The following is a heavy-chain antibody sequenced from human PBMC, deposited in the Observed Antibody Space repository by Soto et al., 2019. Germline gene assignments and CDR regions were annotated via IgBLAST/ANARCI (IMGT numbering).Heavy chain of an antibody. V-gene: IGHV1-18*01. CDR2: ISAYNGNT. Sequence: QVQLVQSGAEVKKPGASVKVSCKASGYTFTSYGISWVRQAPGQGLEWMGWISAYNGNTNYAQKLQGRVTMTTDTSTTTAYMELRSLRSDDPAVYYCARDHSVDTAMVAYYYYGMDVWGQGTTVTVSS. CDR1: GYTFTSYG. J-gene: IGHJ6*02. D-gene: IGHD5-18*01. CDR3: ARDHSVDTAMVAYYYYGMDV.